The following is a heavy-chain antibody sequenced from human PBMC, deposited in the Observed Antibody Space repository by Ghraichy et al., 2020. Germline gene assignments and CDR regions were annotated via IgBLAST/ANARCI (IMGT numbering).Heavy chain of an antibody. CDR3: ARDAGGRSYKLDY. CDR2: IKQDGSYK. D-gene: IGHD5-24*01. CDR1: GFTFSSYW. V-gene: IGHV3-7*03. Sequence: GGSLRLSCEASGFTFSSYWMSWVRQAPGKGLEWVANIKQDGSYKYYVDSVKGRFTISRDNAKNSVYLQMNSLRAEDTAVYYCARDAGGRSYKLDYGGQGTLVTVSS. J-gene: IGHJ4*02.